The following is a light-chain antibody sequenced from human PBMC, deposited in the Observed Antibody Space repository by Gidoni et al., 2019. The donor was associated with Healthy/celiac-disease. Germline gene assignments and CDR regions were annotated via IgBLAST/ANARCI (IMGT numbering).Light chain of an antibody. Sequence: DIPLPQSPSSLSASVGDSFTITCRASQSISSYLNGYQQKPGKAPKLLIYAASSLQSGVPSRFSGSGSVTDVTLTISSLQPEDFATYYCQQSYSTPRTFGQGTKVEIK. V-gene: IGKV1-39*01. CDR1: QSISSY. J-gene: IGKJ1*01. CDR2: AAS. CDR3: QQSYSTPRT.